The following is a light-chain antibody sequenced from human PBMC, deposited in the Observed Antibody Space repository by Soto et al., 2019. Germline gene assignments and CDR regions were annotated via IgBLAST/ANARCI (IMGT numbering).Light chain of an antibody. J-gene: IGLJ1*01. CDR3: LIYYGGVHV. V-gene: IGLV7-43*01. CDR1: TGAVTSGYY. Sequence: QTVVTQEPSLTVSPGGTVTLTCGSSTGAVTSGYYPNWFQQKPGQAPRPLIYSTNNKYSWTPARFSGSLLGGKAALTLSRVQPEDEADYYCLIYYGGVHVFGTGTKLTVL. CDR2: STN.